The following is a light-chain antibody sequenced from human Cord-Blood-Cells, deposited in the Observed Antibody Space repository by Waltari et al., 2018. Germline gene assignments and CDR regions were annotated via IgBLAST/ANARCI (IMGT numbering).Light chain of an antibody. J-gene: IGKJ3*01. CDR2: AAS. Sequence: DLQMTKPPSSLSESVGARVTITCRASQRISSYLNWYQQKPGKAPKLLIYAASSLQSGVPSRFSGSVSGTDFTLTISSLQPEDFATYYCQQSYSTPITFGPGTKVDIK. CDR1: QRISSY. CDR3: QQSYSTPIT. V-gene: IGKV1-39*01.